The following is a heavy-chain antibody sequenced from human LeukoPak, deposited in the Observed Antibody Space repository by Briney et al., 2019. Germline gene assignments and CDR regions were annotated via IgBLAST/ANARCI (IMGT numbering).Heavy chain of an antibody. CDR3: ATDPYSGSYGGWYFDL. J-gene: IGHJ2*01. V-gene: IGHV1-24*01. Sequence: EASVKVSSKVPGYTLTELSMHWVRQAPGKGLEWMGGFDPEDGETIYAQKFQGRVTMTEDTSTDTAYMELSSLRSEDTAVYYCATDPYSGSYGGWYFDLWGRGTLVTASS. D-gene: IGHD1-26*01. CDR1: GYTLTELS. CDR2: FDPEDGET.